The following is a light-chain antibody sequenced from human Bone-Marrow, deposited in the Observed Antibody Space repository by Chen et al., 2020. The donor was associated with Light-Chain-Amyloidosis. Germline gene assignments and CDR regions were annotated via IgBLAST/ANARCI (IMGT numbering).Light chain of an antibody. CDR1: NSEVGAYNY. CDR3: SSYTSSSTRV. CDR2: DVS. J-gene: IGLJ2*01. Sequence: QSALTPPASVSGSPGQSITNSCPGTNSEVGAYNYVSWYQQHPGEAPKLMSYDVSNRPSGVSNRFSGSKSGNTASLTISGLQAGDEANYYCSSYTSSSTRVFGGGTKLTVL. V-gene: IGLV2-14*03.